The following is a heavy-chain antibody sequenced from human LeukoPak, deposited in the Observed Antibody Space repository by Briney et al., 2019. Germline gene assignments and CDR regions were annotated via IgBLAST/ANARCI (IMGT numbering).Heavy chain of an antibody. V-gene: IGHV4-39*07. J-gene: IGHJ4*02. CDR3: ARYVFWSGKIDY. CDR2: IFYTGNT. CDR1: GGSLSSNTYY. D-gene: IGHD3-3*01. Sequence: SETLSLTCTVSGGSLSSNTYYWGWIRQPPGKGLKWIGTIFYTGNTYYNPSLKRRVTISVDTSKTHFSLKVTSVTAADTAVYYCARYVFWSGKIDYWGQGTLVTVSS.